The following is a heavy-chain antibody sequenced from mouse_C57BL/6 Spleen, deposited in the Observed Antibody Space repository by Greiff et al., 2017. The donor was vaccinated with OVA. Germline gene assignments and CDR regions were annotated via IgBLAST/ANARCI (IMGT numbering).Heavy chain of an antibody. J-gene: IGHJ4*01. D-gene: IGHD1-1*01. Sequence: VQLKESGPELVKPGASVKISCKASGYSFTGYYMNWVKQSPEKSLEWIGEINPSTGGTTYNQKFKAKATLTVDKSSSTAYMQLKSLTSEDSAVYYCARELRLNGSSYDAMDYWGQGTSVTVSS. CDR3: ARELRLNGSSYDAMDY. CDR2: INPSTGGT. V-gene: IGHV1-42*01. CDR1: GYSFTGYY.